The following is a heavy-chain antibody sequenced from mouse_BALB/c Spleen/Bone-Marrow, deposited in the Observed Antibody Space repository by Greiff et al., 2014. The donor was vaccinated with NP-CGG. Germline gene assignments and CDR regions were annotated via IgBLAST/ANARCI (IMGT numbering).Heavy chain of an antibody. CDR2: IYPGDGDP. CDR1: GYTFTTYW. D-gene: IGHD1-1*02. J-gene: IGHJ1*01. Sequence: VQLQQSGAELARPGASVKLSCKGTGYTFTTYWMQWVKQRPGQGLEWIGAIYPGDGDPGYIQKFKGKATLTADKSSSTAYMQLSSLASEDSAVYYCTTVHYGRYEYFDVWGAGTTVTVSS. V-gene: IGHV1-87*01. CDR3: TTVHYGRYEYFDV.